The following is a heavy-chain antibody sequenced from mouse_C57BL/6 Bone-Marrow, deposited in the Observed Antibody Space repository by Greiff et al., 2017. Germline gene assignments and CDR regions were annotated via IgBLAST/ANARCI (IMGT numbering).Heavy chain of an antibody. J-gene: IGHJ2*01. Sequence: EVHLVESGGGLVKPGGSLKLSCAASGFTFSSYAMSWVRQTPEKRLEWVATISDGGSYTYYPDNVKGRFTISRDNAKNNLYLQMSHLKSGDAAMYDCARDGYYDYDGFDYWGQGTTLTVSS. V-gene: IGHV5-4*01. D-gene: IGHD2-4*01. CDR1: GFTFSSYA. CDR2: ISDGGSYT. CDR3: ARDGYYDYDGFDY.